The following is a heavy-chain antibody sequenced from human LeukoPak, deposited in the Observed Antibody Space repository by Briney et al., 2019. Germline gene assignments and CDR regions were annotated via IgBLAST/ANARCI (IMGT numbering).Heavy chain of an antibody. CDR2: INSDGSST. J-gene: IGHJ4*02. D-gene: IGHD4-17*01. V-gene: IGHV3-74*01. Sequence: GGSLRLSCAASGFTFSSYSMNWVRQAPGKGLVWVSRINSDGSSTSYADSVKGRFTISRDNAKNTLYLQMNSLRAEDTAVYYCARGETTVTPFDYWGQGTLVTVSS. CDR3: ARGETTVTPFDY. CDR1: GFTFSSYS.